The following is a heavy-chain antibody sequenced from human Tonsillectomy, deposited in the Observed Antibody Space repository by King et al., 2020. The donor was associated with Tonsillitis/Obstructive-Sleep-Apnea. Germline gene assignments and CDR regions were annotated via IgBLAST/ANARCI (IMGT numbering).Heavy chain of an antibody. D-gene: IGHD2-15*01. V-gene: IGHV3-30*04. J-gene: IGHJ4*02. CDR3: ARDPGYCSGGSCYLFDY. CDR2: ISYDGSNK. CDR1: GFTFSSYA. Sequence: VQLVESGGGVVQPGRSLRLSCAASGFTFSSYAMHWVRQAPGKGLEWVAVISYDGSNKYYADSVKGRFTISRDNSKNTLYLQMNSLRAEDTAVYYCARDPGYCSGGSCYLFDYWDQGTLVTVSS.